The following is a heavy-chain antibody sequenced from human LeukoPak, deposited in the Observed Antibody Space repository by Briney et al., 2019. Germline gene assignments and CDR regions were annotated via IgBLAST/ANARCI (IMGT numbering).Heavy chain of an antibody. D-gene: IGHD6-25*01. CDR2: IYYGGTT. CDR1: GGSISGSDNY. CDR3: GASSGWGAFDV. J-gene: IGHJ3*01. V-gene: IGHV4-39*01. Sequence: SETLSLTRTVSGGSISGSDNYWGWIHQPPGKGLEWILSIYYGGTTYYNPSLKSRVTKSVDTSKNQFSLNLYSVTAADTAVYYCGASSGWGAFDVWGRGTMVTVSS.